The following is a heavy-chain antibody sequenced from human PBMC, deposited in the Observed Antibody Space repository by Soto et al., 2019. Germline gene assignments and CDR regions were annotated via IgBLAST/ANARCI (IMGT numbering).Heavy chain of an antibody. Sequence: SGGSLRLSCAASGFTVSSSYVSWFRQAPGKGLEWVSVIYSGGSTYYADSVKGRFTISRHNSKNTLYLQMNSLRAEDTAVYYCESGWRVDAFDIWGQGTMVTVSS. J-gene: IGHJ3*02. D-gene: IGHD3-3*01. CDR1: GFTVSSSY. CDR3: ESGWRVDAFDI. V-gene: IGHV3-53*04. CDR2: IYSGGST.